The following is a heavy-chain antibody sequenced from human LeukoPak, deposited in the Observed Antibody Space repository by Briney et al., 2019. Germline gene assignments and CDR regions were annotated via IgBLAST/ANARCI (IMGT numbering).Heavy chain of an antibody. CDR1: GFTFSSHA. V-gene: IGHV3-30-3*01. Sequence: GGSLRLSCAASGFTFSSHAMHWVRQAPGKGLEWVAVISYDGSNKYYADSVKGRFTISRDNSKNTLYLQMNSLRAEDTAVYYCARGTTGTTKFDYWGQGTLVTVSS. CDR3: ARGTTGTTKFDY. CDR2: ISYDGSNK. D-gene: IGHD1-1*01. J-gene: IGHJ4*02.